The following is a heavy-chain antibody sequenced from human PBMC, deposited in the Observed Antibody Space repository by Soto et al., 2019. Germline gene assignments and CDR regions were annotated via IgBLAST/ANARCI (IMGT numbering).Heavy chain of an antibody. CDR1: GGSFSAYY. Sequence: QVQLQQWGAGLLKPSETLSLTCAVYGGSFSAYYWSGIRHPPGKGLEWIGEINHSGSTTYNPSLKSRVTISVDRSKNQFSLKVSSVTAADTALYYCARGVGYAGVDYWGQGPLFTVSS. CDR3: ARGVGYAGVDY. V-gene: IGHV4-34*01. J-gene: IGHJ4*02. CDR2: INHSGST. D-gene: IGHD5-12*01.